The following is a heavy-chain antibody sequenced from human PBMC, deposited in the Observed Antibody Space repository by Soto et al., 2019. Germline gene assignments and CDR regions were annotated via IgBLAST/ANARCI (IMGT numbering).Heavy chain of an antibody. Sequence: QVQLVQSGAEVKKPGSSVKVSCKASGYTFTSYDINWVRQATGQGLEWMGWMNPNSGNTGYAQKFQGRVTMTRNTSISTAYMELSSLRSEDTAEYYCAREDYGDYVIDYWGQGTLVTVSS. CDR1: GYTFTSYD. CDR3: AREDYGDYVIDY. D-gene: IGHD4-17*01. J-gene: IGHJ4*02. CDR2: MNPNSGNT. V-gene: IGHV1-8*01.